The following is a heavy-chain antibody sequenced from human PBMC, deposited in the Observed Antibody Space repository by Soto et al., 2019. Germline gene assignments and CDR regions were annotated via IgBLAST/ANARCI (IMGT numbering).Heavy chain of an antibody. D-gene: IGHD1-26*01. Sequence: ASVKVSCKAPADTFTSYYIHWVRQAPGHGLEWMGIINPNGGSTRFAQTFQGRVTMTRDTSTSTVYMELSSLRSEDTAVYYCARDRVGATFDCWGQGTLVTVSS. CDR1: ADTFTSYY. CDR3: ARDRVGATFDC. V-gene: IGHV1-46*01. CDR2: INPNGGST. J-gene: IGHJ4*02.